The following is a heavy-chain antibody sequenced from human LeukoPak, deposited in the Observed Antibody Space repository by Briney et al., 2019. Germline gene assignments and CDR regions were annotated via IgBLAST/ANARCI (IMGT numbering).Heavy chain of an antibody. J-gene: IGHJ6*02. Sequence: GGSLRLSCAASGFTFDDYAMHWVRQAPGKGLEWVSLISWDGGSTYYADSVRGQFTISRDNTKNSLYLQMNSLRAEDTALYYCAKDMSLVPYYYYGMDVWGQGTTVTVSS. CDR3: AKDMSLVPYYYYGMDV. CDR1: GFTFDDYA. CDR2: ISWDGGST. D-gene: IGHD6-6*01. V-gene: IGHV3-43D*03.